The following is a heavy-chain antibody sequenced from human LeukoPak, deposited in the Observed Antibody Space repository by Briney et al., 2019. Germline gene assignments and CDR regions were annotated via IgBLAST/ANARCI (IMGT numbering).Heavy chain of an antibody. CDR1: GYNFSKHA. V-gene: IGHV7-4-1*02. CDR2: INTITGKP. Sequence: ASVKVSCKAYGYNFSKHAMNWVRQAPGQGLQWMGWINTITGKPTYAQGFTGRFVFSLDTSVSTAYLQISSLKAEDIAVYYCARTASGNYGTFDYWGQGTPVTVSS. J-gene: IGHJ4*02. CDR3: ARTASGNYGTFDY. D-gene: IGHD1-26*01.